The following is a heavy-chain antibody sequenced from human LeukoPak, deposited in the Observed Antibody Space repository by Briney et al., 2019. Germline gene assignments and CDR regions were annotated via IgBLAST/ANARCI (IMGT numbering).Heavy chain of an antibody. D-gene: IGHD3-16*01. Sequence: PGGSLRLSCAASGFTFSTYWMSWVRQAPGKGLEWVSYISSSSSNIYYADSVKGRFSISRDNAKNSLYLQMSSLRAEDTAVYYCARPGGGAPFGYWGQGTLVTVSS. J-gene: IGHJ4*02. CDR1: GFTFSTYW. CDR3: ARPGGGAPFGY. CDR2: ISSSSSNI. V-gene: IGHV3-48*04.